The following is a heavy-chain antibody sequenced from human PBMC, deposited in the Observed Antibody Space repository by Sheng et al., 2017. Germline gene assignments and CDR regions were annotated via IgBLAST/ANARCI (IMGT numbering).Heavy chain of an antibody. Sequence: QLQLQESGPGLVKPSETLSLTCSVSGGSISSSPYYWGWIRQPPGKGLEWIGNINNSGSTYYNPSLKSRVTISVDTSKNQFSLKLSYVTAADTAVYYCARDRGRYSASPGFDPWGQGNPGSPCPQ. CDR2: INNSGST. CDR3: ARDRGRYSASPGFDP. J-gene: IGHJ5*02. D-gene: IGHD5-12*01. V-gene: IGHV4-39*07. CDR1: GGSISSSPYY.